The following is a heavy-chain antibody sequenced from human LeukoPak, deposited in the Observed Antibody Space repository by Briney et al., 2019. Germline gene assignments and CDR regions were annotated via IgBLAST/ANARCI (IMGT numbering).Heavy chain of an antibody. CDR2: IYYSGST. J-gene: IGHJ5*02. D-gene: IGHD5-12*01. CDR3: ARHANIVATIGELYWFDP. V-gene: IGHV4-59*08. CDR1: GGSISSYY. Sequence: SETLSLTCTVSGGSISSYYWSWIRQPPGKGLEWIGYIYYSGSTKYNPSLKSRVTISADTSKNQFSLKLSSATAADTAVYYCARHANIVATIGELYWFDPWGQGTLVTVSS.